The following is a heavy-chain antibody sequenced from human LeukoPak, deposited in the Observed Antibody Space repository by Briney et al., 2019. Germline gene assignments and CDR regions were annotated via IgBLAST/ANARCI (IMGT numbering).Heavy chain of an antibody. CDR1: GGSISSYY. D-gene: IGHD3-22*01. J-gene: IGHJ4*02. CDR2: IYYSGST. V-gene: IGHV4-59*01. CDR3: ARYYDSSGYYFDY. Sequence: SETLSLTCTVSGGSISSYYWSWIRQPPGKGLEWIGYIYYSGSTNYYPSLKSRVTISVDTSKNQFSLKLSSVTAADTAVYYCARYYDSSGYYFDYWGQGTLVTVSA.